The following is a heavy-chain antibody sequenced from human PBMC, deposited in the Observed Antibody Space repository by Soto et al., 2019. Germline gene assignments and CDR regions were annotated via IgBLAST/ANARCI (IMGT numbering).Heavy chain of an antibody. CDR3: VKDRYCDY. J-gene: IGHJ4*02. V-gene: IGHV3-64D*08. CDR2: ISSSGVST. CDR1: GSTFNNFD. Sequence: GGSLRLSCSVSGSTFNNFDMHWVRQAPGKGLEYVSSISSSGVSTYYADPVKGRFTISRDNSKNTVYLQMSGLSAEDTAIYYCVKDRYCDYWGRGVLVTVSS.